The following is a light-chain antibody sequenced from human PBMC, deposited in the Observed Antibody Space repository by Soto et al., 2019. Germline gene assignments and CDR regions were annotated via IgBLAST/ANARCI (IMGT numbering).Light chain of an antibody. V-gene: IGLV2-8*01. CDR2: DVT. CDR1: SSNIGAGYD. CDR3: SSYTDRKNLV. J-gene: IGLJ1*01. Sequence: QSVLTQPPSVSGAPGQRVTISCTGSSSNIGAGYDVSWYQQHPGKAPKVMIYDVTKRPSGVPDRFSGSKSGNTASLTVSALQAEDEADYYCSSYTDRKNLVFGAGTKVTVL.